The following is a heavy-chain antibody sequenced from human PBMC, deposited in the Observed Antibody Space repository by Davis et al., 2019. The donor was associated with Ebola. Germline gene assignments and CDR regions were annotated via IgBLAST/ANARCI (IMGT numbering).Heavy chain of an antibody. CDR1: GFTFDDYG. D-gene: IGHD3-3*01. CDR3: ARGVRYYDFWSGYYKEIYYGMDV. V-gene: IGHV3-20*01. CDR2: INWNGGST. J-gene: IGHJ6*02. Sequence: GESLKISCAASGFTFDDYGMSWVRQAPGKGLEWVSGINWNGGSTGYADSVKGRFTISRDNAKNSLYLQMNSLRAEDTALYHCARGVRYYDFWSGYYKEIYYGMDVWGQGTTVTVSS.